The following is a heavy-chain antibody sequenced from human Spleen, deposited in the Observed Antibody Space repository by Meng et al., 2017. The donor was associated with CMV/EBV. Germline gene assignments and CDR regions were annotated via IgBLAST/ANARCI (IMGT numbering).Heavy chain of an antibody. Sequence: ISWVRQAPGQGLEWMGRIIPILGIANYAQKFQGRVTITADKSTSTAYMELSSLRSEDTAVYYCARDGGGYQQLEGPPLATNHGMDVWGQGTTVTVSS. D-gene: IGHD6-13*01. V-gene: IGHV1-69*04. CDR2: IIPILGIA. CDR3: ARDGGGYQQLEGPPLATNHGMDV. J-gene: IGHJ6*02.